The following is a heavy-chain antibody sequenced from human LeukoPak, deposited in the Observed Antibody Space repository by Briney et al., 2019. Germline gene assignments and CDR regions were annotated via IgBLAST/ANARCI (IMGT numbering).Heavy chain of an antibody. CDR3: ARAGSSRGSFYYYYGMDV. CDR2: ISAYNGNT. V-gene: IGHV1-18*01. CDR1: GYTFTSYG. Sequence: GASVKVSCKASGYTFTSYGISWVRQAPGQGLEWMGWISAYNGNTNYAQKLQGRVTMTTDTSTSTAYMELRSLRFDDTAVYYCARAGSSRGSFYYYYGMDVWGQGTTVTVSS. D-gene: IGHD3-10*01. J-gene: IGHJ6*02.